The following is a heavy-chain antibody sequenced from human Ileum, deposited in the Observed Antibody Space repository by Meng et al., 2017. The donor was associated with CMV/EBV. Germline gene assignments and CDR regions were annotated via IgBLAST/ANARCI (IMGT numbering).Heavy chain of an antibody. Sequence: GESLKTSWAASGFIFSDYYMSWIRQAPGKGLEWVSYISHSGRTIIYSDSVKGRFTISRDNAKNSLFLQMNGLRADDTALYYCVRRNGYLFDYWGQGTLVTVSS. D-gene: IGHD5-24*01. V-gene: IGHV3-11*01. CDR2: ISHSGRTI. J-gene: IGHJ4*02. CDR1: GFIFSDYY. CDR3: VRRNGYLFDY.